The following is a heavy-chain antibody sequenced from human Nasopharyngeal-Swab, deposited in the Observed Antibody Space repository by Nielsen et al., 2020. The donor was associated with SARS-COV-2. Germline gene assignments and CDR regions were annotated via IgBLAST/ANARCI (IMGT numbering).Heavy chain of an antibody. CDR3: ARGYCSGGSCYRYYYYYYMDV. CDR2: IYHSGST. J-gene: IGHJ6*03. Sequence: VRQAPGKGLEWIGEIYHSGSTNYNPSPKSRVTISVDTSKNQFFLKLSSVTAADTAVYYCARGYCSGGSCYRYYYYYYMDVWGKGTTVTVSS. D-gene: IGHD2-15*01. V-gene: IGHV4-4*02.